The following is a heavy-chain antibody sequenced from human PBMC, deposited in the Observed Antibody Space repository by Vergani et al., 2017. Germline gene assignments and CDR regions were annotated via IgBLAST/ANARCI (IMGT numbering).Heavy chain of an antibody. J-gene: IGHJ4*02. CDR2: IHTSGST. Sequence: QVQLQESGPGLVKPSQTLSLTCTVSGGSINSHNYYWSWIRQPAGKGLEWIGRIHTSGSTNYNPSLKSRVTMSEETSKNQFSLNLRSVTAADTAVYFCARGSCLGGSCYKPLFDYWGQGILVTVSS. V-gene: IGHV4-61*02. CDR1: GGSINSHNYY. CDR3: ARGSCLGGSCYKPLFDY. D-gene: IGHD2-15*01.